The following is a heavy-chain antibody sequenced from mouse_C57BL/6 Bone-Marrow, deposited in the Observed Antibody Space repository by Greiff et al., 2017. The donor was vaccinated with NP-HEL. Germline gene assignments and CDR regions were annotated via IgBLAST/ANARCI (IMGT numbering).Heavy chain of an antibody. J-gene: IGHJ4*01. CDR3: ARGCYSNSYYAMDY. CDR1: GYTFTSYW. V-gene: IGHV1-59*01. D-gene: IGHD2-5*01. CDR2: IDPSDSYT. Sequence: VQLQQPGAELVRPGTSVKLSCKASGYTFTSYWMHWVKQRPGQGLEWIGVIDPSDSYTNYNQKFKGKATLTVDTSSSTAYMQLSSLTSEDSAVYYCARGCYSNSYYAMDYWGQGTSVTVSS.